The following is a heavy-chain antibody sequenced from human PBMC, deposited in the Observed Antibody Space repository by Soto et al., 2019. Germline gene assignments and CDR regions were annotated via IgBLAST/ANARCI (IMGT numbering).Heavy chain of an antibody. J-gene: IGHJ4*02. Sequence: GASVKVSWKASGYTFTKHAIQWGRQAPGKGLEWMGWINAGKGDTKYPQRFQGRVTITRDTSASTAYMELSSLRSEDTAVYYCSRNILGGTTDYWGPGTLVTVSS. V-gene: IGHV1-3*01. D-gene: IGHD1-7*01. CDR1: GYTFTKHA. CDR2: INAGKGDT. CDR3: SRNILGGTTDY.